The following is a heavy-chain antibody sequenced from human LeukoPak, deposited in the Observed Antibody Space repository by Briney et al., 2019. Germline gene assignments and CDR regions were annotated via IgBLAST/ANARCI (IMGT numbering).Heavy chain of an antibody. CDR1: GGSIISSNYY. D-gene: IGHD3-3*01. J-gene: IGHJ4*02. Sequence: PSETLSLTCSVSGGSIISSNYYWGWIRQPPGKGLEWIGSIYQSGSGSSYYNPSLKSRVTISGDTSKNQFFLMLSSVTSAVTAVYYCASTLRFLPYRRFDYWGQGTLVTVPS. CDR2: IYQSGSGSS. V-gene: IGHV4-39*01. CDR3: ASTLRFLPYRRFDY.